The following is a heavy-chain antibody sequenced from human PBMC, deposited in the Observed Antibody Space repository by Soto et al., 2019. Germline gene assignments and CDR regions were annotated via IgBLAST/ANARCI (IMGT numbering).Heavy chain of an antibody. D-gene: IGHD3-22*01. V-gene: IGHV4-31*03. CDR2: IYYSGST. J-gene: IGHJ4*02. Sequence: QVQLQESGPGLVKPSQTLSLTCTVSGGSISSGGYYWSWIRQHPGKGQEWIGYIYYSGSTYYNPSLKSRVTISVDTSKNQFSLKLSSVTAADTAVYYCARGEWYYYDSSGYYFGYWGQGTLVTVSS. CDR1: GGSISSGGYY. CDR3: ARGEWYYYDSSGYYFGY.